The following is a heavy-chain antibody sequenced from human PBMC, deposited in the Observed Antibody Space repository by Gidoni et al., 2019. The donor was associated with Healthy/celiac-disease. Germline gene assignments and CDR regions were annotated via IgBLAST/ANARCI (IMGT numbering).Heavy chain of an antibody. Sequence: QVQLVESGGGVVQPGRSLRLSCAASGFTFSRYGMHWVRQAPGKGLEWVAVISYDGSNKYYADSVKGRFTISRDNSKNTLYLQMNSLRDEDTAVYYCAKDLTSGTSPPSYYGDSWGQGTLVTVSS. CDR3: AKDLTSGTSPPSYYGDS. CDR1: GFTFSRYG. CDR2: ISYDGSNK. V-gene: IGHV3-30*18. J-gene: IGHJ4*02. D-gene: IGHD4-17*01.